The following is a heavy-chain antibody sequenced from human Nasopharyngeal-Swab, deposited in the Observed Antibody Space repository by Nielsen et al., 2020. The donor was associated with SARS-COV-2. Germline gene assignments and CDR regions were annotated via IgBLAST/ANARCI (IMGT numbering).Heavy chain of an antibody. D-gene: IGHD3-16*01. J-gene: IGHJ3*02. CDR2: ISYNGRDK. CDR3: VKDLRGKYAFDI. CDR1: GLTFSNHG. V-gene: IGHV3-30*18. Sequence: GESLKISCAASGLTFSNHGMHWVRQAPGKGLEWVAVISYNGRDKYYADSVRGRFTISRDNSENTLYLQMSSLRAEDTALYWCVKDLRGKYAFDIWGQGTMVTVSS.